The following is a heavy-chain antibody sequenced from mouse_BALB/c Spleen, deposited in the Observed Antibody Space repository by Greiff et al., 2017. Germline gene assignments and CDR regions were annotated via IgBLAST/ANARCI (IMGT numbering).Heavy chain of an antibody. Sequence: DVQLQESGPGLVKPSQSLSLTCTVTGYSITSDYAWNWIRQFPGNKLEWMGYISYSGSTSYNPSLKSRISITRDTSKNQFFLQLNSVTTEDTATYYCARSLNYYGSPYWYFDVWGAGTTVTVSS. V-gene: IGHV3-2*02. D-gene: IGHD1-1*01. J-gene: IGHJ1*01. CDR3: ARSLNYYGSPYWYFDV. CDR1: GYSITSDYA. CDR2: ISYSGST.